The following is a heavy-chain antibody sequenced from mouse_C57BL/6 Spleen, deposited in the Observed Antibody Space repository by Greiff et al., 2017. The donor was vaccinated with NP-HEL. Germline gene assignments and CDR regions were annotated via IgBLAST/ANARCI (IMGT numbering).Heavy chain of an antibody. V-gene: IGHV1-82*01. CDR2: IYPGDGDT. CDR3: YYGSSYGGYFDV. Sequence: QVQLQQSGPELVKPGASVKISCKASGYAFSSSWMNWVKQRPGKGLEWIGRIYPGDGDTNYNGKFKGKATLTADKSSSTAYMQLSSLTSEDSAVYFCYYGSSYGGYFDVWGTGTTVTVSS. J-gene: IGHJ1*03. D-gene: IGHD1-1*01. CDR1: GYAFSSSW.